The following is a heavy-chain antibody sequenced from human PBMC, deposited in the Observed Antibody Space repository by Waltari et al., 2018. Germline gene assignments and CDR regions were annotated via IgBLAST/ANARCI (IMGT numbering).Heavy chain of an antibody. Sequence: VQLXESGGGXVQPGGSLRXSCAASGFTLRSFWMNWVRQTPGKGXEWVAXIKQDXSEKYYADSVXGRFTISRDNAKNSLYLXMNSLRAEXTAVYXCATSGWYCFDXWGQGTLVTVSS. D-gene: IGHD6-19*01. J-gene: IGHJ4*02. V-gene: IGHV3-7*01. CDR2: IKQDXSEK. CDR3: ATSGWYCFDX. CDR1: GFTLRSFW.